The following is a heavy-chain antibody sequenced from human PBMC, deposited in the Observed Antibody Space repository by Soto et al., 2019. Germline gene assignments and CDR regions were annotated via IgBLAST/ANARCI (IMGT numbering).Heavy chain of an antibody. CDR1: GGSFSGYY. CDR2: INHSGST. V-gene: IGHV4-34*01. D-gene: IGHD3-10*01. Sequence: QVQLQQWGAGLLKPSETLSLTCAVYGGSFSGYYWSWIRQPPGKGLEWIGEINHSGSTNYNPSLKSRVTISVDTSKNQFSQKLSSVTAADTAVYYCARGAILWFGDHDAFDIWGQGTMVTVSS. CDR3: ARGAILWFGDHDAFDI. J-gene: IGHJ3*02.